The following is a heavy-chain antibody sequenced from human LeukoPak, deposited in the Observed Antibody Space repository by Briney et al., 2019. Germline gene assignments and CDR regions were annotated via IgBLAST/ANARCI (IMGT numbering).Heavy chain of an antibody. J-gene: IGHJ4*02. D-gene: IGHD4-17*01. CDR3: ARGGDYGDLRYFDY. V-gene: IGHV4-59*01. CDR1: GGSINNYY. Sequence: SETLSLTCTVSGGSINNYYWSWIRQPPGKGLEWIGYIYYRGSTNYNPSLKSRVTFSVDTSKNQFSLKLNPVTAADTAVYYCARGGDYGDLRYFDYWGQGTLVTVSS. CDR2: IYYRGST.